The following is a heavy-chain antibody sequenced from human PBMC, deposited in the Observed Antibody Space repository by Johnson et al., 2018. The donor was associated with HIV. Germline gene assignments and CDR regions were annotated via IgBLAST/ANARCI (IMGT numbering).Heavy chain of an antibody. V-gene: IGHV3-20*04. CDR2: IDWTGANA. CDR1: GFMFDDYA. Sequence: VQLVESGGGVERPGESLRLSCVGSGFMFDDYAMSWVRQVPGKGLEWVSGIDWTGANAGYADSVKGRFTISRDNSKNTLYLQMNSLRAEDTAVYYCAREREGAFDIWGQGTMVTVSS. CDR3: AREREGAFDI. J-gene: IGHJ3*02.